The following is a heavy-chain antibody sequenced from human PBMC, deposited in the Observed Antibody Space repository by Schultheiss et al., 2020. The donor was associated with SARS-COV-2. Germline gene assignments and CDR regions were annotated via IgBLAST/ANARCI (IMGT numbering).Heavy chain of an antibody. Sequence: GESLKISCAASGFTFSSYSMNWVRQAPGKGLEWVSAISGSGGSTYYADSVKGRFTISRDNAKNTLYLQMNSLRAEDMAVYYCAKPPQSTMIRGGGMDVWGQGTTVTVSS. V-gene: IGHV3-23*01. D-gene: IGHD3-10*01. CDR1: GFTFSSYS. J-gene: IGHJ6*02. CDR3: AKPPQSTMIRGGGMDV. CDR2: ISGSGGST.